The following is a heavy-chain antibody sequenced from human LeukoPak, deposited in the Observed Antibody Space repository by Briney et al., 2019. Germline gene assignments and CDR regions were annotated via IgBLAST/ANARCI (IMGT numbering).Heavy chain of an antibody. CDR2: ISGSGGST. V-gene: IGHV3-23*01. CDR1: GFTFSSYG. D-gene: IGHD3-22*01. Sequence: GGTLKLSCAASGFTFSSYGMSWVRQAPGKGLEWVSAISGSGGSTYYADSVKGRFTISRDNAKNSLYLQMNSLRAEGTAVYYCARDLDYDSSGYYPEGAFDIWGQGTMVTVSS. J-gene: IGHJ3*02. CDR3: ARDLDYDSSGYYPEGAFDI.